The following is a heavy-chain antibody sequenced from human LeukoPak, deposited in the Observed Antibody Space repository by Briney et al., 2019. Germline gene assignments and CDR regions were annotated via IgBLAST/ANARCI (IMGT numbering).Heavy chain of an antibody. V-gene: IGHV3-23*01. CDR2: ISGTGGST. D-gene: IGHD3-10*01. CDR1: GFTFSTYA. J-gene: IGHJ6*03. CDR3: ASGSEGWFGESDYYYYYMDV. Sequence: PGGSLRLSCAASGFTFSTYAMTWARQAPGKGLEWVSLISGTGGSTYYADSVKGRFTISRDNSKNTLYLQMNSLRAGDTAVYYCASGSEGWFGESDYYYYYMDVWGKGTTVTVSS.